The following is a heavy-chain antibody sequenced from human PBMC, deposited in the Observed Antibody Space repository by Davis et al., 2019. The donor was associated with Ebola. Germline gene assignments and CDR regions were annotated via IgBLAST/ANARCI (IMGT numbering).Heavy chain of an antibody. CDR2: IIPILGIA. CDR1: GGTFSSYT. J-gene: IGHJ4*02. CDR3: TIGGTTGGFDY. D-gene: IGHD1-14*01. Sequence: AASVKVSCKASGGTFSSYTISWVRQAPGQGLEWMGRIIPILGIANYAQKFQGRVTITADESTSTAYMELSSLRSEDTAVYYCTIGGTTGGFDYWGQGTLVTVSS. V-gene: IGHV1-69*02.